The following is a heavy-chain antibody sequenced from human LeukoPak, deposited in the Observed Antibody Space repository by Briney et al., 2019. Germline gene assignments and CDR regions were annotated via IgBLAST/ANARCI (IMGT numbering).Heavy chain of an antibody. CDR2: ISYDGSNS. CDR1: GFTFTSFA. V-gene: IGHV3-30*07. J-gene: IGHJ5*02. D-gene: IGHD6-19*01. CDR3: ARGKAVAVIDP. Sequence: GRSLRLSCAASGFTFTSFAMHWVRQAPGKGLEWVAVISYDGSNSDYADSVKGRFTISRDISKNTLSLQMNSLRAEDTAVYYCARGKAVAVIDPWGQGTLVTVSS.